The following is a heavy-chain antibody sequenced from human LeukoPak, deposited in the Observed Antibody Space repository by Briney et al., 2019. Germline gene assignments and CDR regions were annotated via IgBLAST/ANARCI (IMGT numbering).Heavy chain of an antibody. Sequence: SETLSLTCTVSGGSISNRSYYWGWIRQPPGKGLEWIGKISDSGNTYYSPSLRSRVTISIDTSKNQFSLKLSSVTATDTAVYYCARHYGPWGQGTLVTVSS. CDR1: GGSISNRSYY. CDR3: ARHYGP. J-gene: IGHJ5*02. V-gene: IGHV4-39*01. CDR2: ISDSGNT. D-gene: IGHD3-10*01.